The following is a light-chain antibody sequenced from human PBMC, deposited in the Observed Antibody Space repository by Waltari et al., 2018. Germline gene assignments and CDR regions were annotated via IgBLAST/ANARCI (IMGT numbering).Light chain of an antibody. CDR2: RNN. J-gene: IGLJ3*02. V-gene: IGLV1-47*01. CDR3: AAWDDSLSGRV. Sequence: QSVLTQPPSASGTPGQRVTIYCSGSRSNIGSNYVYWYQQLPGTAPKLLIQRNNQRPSGVPDRFSGSKSGTSASLAISGLRSEDEADYYCAAWDDSLSGRVFGGGTKVTVL. CDR1: RSNIGSNY.